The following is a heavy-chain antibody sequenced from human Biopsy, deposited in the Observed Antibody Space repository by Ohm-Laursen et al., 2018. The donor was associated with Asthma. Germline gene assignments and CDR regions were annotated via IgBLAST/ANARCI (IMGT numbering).Heavy chain of an antibody. CDR1: GGSMTPTSHY. CDR2: ISYGGKT. J-gene: IGHJ6*02. V-gene: IGHV4-39*01. D-gene: IGHD3-3*01. CDR3: ARRITIFGVVQKDHGMDA. Sequence: TLSLTCTVSGGSMTPTSHYWDWIRQAPGKGLEWIGYISYGGKTSYNPSLKNRVTISRDTSKNQFPLSLTSVTAADTAVYFCARRITIFGVVQKDHGMDAWGQGTTVIVSS.